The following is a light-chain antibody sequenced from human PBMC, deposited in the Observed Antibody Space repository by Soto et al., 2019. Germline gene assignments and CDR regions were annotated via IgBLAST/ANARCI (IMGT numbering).Light chain of an antibody. CDR1: QTISSW. CDR3: QQYNSYSEA. Sequence: DIQMTQSPSTLSGSVGDRVTITCRASQTISSWLAWYQQKPGKAPKLLIYKASTLKSGVPSRFSGNGSGTEVTLTIQRQQPGDFATYYCQQYNSYSEAFGHG. J-gene: IGKJ1*01. CDR2: KAS. V-gene: IGKV1-5*03.